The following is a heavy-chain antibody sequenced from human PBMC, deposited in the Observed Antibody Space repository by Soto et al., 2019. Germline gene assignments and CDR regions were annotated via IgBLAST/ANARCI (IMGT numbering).Heavy chain of an antibody. Sequence: QVQLAQSGAEVKNPGASVKVSCKASGYTFTDYYIHWLRQAPAQGLEWMGWINPNSGDTKYAQKFQGWATMTRDTSISTTYMELSRLTSDDTALYYCVRGPSHGAFDIWGQGTIITVSS. CDR2: INPNSGDT. J-gene: IGHJ3*02. CDR3: VRGPSHGAFDI. V-gene: IGHV1-2*04. CDR1: GYTFTDYY.